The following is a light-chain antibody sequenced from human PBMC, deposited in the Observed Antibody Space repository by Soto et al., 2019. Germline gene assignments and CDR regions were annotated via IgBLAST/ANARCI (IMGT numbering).Light chain of an antibody. Sequence: DIVMTQSPLSLPVTPGEPASISCRSSQSLVHSNGYNYLDWYLQKPGQSPQLLIYLGSNRASGVPDRFSVSGSGTDFTLKISRVEAEDVGVYYCMQTLQSWTFGQGTKVDIK. CDR3: MQTLQSWT. CDR2: LGS. J-gene: IGKJ1*01. V-gene: IGKV2-28*01. CDR1: QSLVHSNGYNY.